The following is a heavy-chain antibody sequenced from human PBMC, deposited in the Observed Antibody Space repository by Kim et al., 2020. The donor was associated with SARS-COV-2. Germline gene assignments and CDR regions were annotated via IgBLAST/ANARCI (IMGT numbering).Heavy chain of an antibody. J-gene: IGHJ5*02. V-gene: IGHV4-39*01. Sequence: SQTLSLTCTVSGGSLSSSSYYWGWIRQPPGQGLEWIGSIYYSGSTYYNPSLKSRVTLSVDTSKNQFSLKLSSVTAADTAVYYCARQARRGHIVARHDWFDPWGQGTLVTVSS. CDR3: ARQARRGHIVARHDWFDP. D-gene: IGHD2-15*01. CDR2: IYYSGST. CDR1: GGSLSSSSYY.